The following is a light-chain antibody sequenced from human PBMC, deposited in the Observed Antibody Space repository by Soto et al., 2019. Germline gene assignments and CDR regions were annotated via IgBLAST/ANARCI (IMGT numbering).Light chain of an antibody. V-gene: IGLV2-14*03. CDR1: SGDVAVYNY. CDR2: DVS. CDR3: SSYATASPL. J-gene: IGLJ2*01. Sequence: QSVLTQPASVSGSPGQSITISCTGTSGDVAVYNYVSWYQQHPGKAPKLLIYDVSNRPSGVSDRFSGSRSGDTASLTISGVQAADEADYYCSSYATASPLFGGGTKLTVL.